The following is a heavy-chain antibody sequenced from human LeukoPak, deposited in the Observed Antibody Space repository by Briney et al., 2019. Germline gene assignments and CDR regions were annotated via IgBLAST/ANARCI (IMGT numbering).Heavy chain of an antibody. J-gene: IGHJ3*02. CDR2: INDSGSS. CDR1: GGSFSGYY. CDR3: ARGGRITLFGVVIMRAFDI. V-gene: IGHV4-34*01. D-gene: IGHD3-3*01. Sequence: SETLSLTCVVYGGSFSGYYWTWIRQPPGKGLEWIGEINDSGSSNYNPSLKSRITMSVDTSENQISLKLNSVTAADTAVYYCARGGRITLFGVVIMRAFDIWGQGTMVTVSS.